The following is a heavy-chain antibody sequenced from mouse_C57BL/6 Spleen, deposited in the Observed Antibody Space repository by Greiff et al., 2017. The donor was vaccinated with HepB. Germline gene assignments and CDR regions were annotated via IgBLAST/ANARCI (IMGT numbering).Heavy chain of an antibody. J-gene: IGHJ1*03. D-gene: IGHD2-1*01. CDR1: GYSFTGYY. V-gene: IGHV1-42*01. CDR2: INPSTGGT. CDR3: ARYIYYGNPHWYFDV. Sequence: EVQLQQSGPELVKPGASVKISCKASGYSFTGYYMNWVKQSPEKSLEWIGEINPSTGGTTYNQKFKAKATLTVDKSSSAAYMQLKSLTSEDSAVYYCARYIYYGNPHWYFDVWGTGATVTVSS.